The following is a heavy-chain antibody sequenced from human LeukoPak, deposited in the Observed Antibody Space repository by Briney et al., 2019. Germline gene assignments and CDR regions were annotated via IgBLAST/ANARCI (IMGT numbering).Heavy chain of an antibody. CDR1: GGSVSSGSYY. CDR2: IYYSGST. V-gene: IGHV4-61*01. Sequence: SETLSLTCTVSGGSVSSGSYYWSWIRQPPGKGLEWIGYIYYSGSTNYNPSLKSRVTISVDTSKNQFSLKVSSVTAADTAVYYCARVDPGGAWFDPWGQGTLVTVSS. D-gene: IGHD5-18*01. J-gene: IGHJ5*02. CDR3: ARVDPGGAWFDP.